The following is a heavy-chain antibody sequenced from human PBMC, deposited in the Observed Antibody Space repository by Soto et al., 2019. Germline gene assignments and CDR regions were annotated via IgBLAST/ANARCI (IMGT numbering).Heavy chain of an antibody. CDR1: GYTFTGYY. CDR2: INPNSGGT. CDR3: ARDLGYCSSTSCLVNWFEP. D-gene: IGHD2-2*01. Sequence: ASVKVSCKASGYTFTGYYMHWVRQAPGQGLEWMGWINPNSGGTNYAQKFQGRVTMTRDTSISTAYMELSRLRSDDTAVYYCARDLGYCSSTSCLVNWFEPWGQGTLVTVS. V-gene: IGHV1-2*02. J-gene: IGHJ5*02.